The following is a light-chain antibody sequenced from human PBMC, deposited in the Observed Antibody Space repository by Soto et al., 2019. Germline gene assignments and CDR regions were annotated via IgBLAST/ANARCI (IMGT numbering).Light chain of an antibody. Sequence: EIVLTQSPDTLSLSPGERATLSCRASQSISSSYLAWFQQKPGQAPRLLIYGASSRATGIPDRFTGSGSGTDFTLTISRLEPEDSAVYYCQLYGSSPMYTFGRGTRLELK. J-gene: IGKJ2*01. CDR2: GAS. V-gene: IGKV3-20*01. CDR1: QSISSSY. CDR3: QLYGSSPMYT.